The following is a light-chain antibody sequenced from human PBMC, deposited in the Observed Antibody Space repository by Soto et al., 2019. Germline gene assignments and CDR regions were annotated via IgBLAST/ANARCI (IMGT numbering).Light chain of an antibody. CDR2: AVS. CDR3: SSYTTSTTVI. Sequence: QSALTQPASVSGSPGQSITISCTGTSSDIGDHNSVSWYLQQPGKAPKLMIYAVSNRPSGVSNRLSGSKSGNTASLTISGLQAEDEADYYCSSYTTSTTVIFGGGTKLTVL. J-gene: IGLJ2*01. CDR1: SSDIGDHNS. V-gene: IGLV2-14*03.